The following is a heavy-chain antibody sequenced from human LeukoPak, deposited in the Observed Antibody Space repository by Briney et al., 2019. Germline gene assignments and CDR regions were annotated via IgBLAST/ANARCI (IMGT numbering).Heavy chain of an antibody. D-gene: IGHD3-22*01. Sequence: GRSLRLSCAASGFTFDDYAMHWVRQAPGKGLEWVSGISWNSGSIGYADSVKGRFTISRDNAKNSLYLQMNSLRAEDTALYYCAKVNYYDSRGYSHFDYWGPGTLVTVSS. CDR3: AKVNYYDSRGYSHFDY. CDR2: ISWNSGSI. V-gene: IGHV3-9*01. J-gene: IGHJ4*02. CDR1: GFTFDDYA.